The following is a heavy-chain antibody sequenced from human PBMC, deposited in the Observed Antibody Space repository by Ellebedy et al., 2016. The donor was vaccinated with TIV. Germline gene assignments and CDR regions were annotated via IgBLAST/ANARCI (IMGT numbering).Heavy chain of an antibody. D-gene: IGHD2-21*02. CDR3: AREIGVADCS. V-gene: IGHV3-7*01. CDR1: GFPFSSFW. J-gene: IGHJ5*02. CDR2: TKEDGSEK. Sequence: GESLKISCAASGFPFSSFWMSWVRQAPGKGLEWVANTKEDGSEKYYVESVSSRFTISRDNAKNSLYLQMNSLRDEDTAMYYCAREIGVADCSWGQGTLVTVSS.